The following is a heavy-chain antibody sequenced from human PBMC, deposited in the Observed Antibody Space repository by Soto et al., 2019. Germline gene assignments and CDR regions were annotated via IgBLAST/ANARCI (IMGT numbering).Heavy chain of an antibody. D-gene: IGHD2-2*01. CDR2: VYYSGST. Sequence: XETLSLPCTVSGGSTNSRRDDWGWIRQPPGKGLEWIGSVYYSGSTHDNPSLQSRVTISVDTSRNQFSLNLISVTAADTAVYFCARQPRGPAYGERGLYFDDWGQGTLVTVSS. CDR3: ARQPRGPAYGERGLYFDD. CDR1: GGSTNSRRDD. V-gene: IGHV4-39*01. J-gene: IGHJ4*02.